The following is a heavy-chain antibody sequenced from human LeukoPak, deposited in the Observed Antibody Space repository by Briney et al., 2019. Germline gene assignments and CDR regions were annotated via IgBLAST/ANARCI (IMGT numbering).Heavy chain of an antibody. V-gene: IGHV1-2*02. CDR2: INPNSGGT. Sequence: ASVKVSCKASGYTFTGYYMHWVRQAPGQGLEWMGWINPNSGGTNYAQKFQGRVTMTRDTSISTDYMELSRLRSDDTAVYYCARDGIAAAAPRDAFDIWGQGTMVTVSS. CDR3: ARDGIAAAAPRDAFDI. CDR1: GYTFTGYY. J-gene: IGHJ3*02. D-gene: IGHD6-13*01.